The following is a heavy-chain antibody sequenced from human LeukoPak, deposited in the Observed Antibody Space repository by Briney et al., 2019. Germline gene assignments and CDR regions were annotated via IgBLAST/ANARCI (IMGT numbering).Heavy chain of an antibody. Sequence: SETLSLTCTVSGGSISRYYWSWIRQPPGKGLEWIGYIYYSGSTNYNPSLKSRVTISVDTSKNQFSLKLSSVTAADTAVYYCARVSGTTEGYYYYYGMDVWGQGTTVTVSS. V-gene: IGHV4-59*01. CDR1: GGSISRYY. CDR3: ARVSGTTEGYYYYYGMDV. J-gene: IGHJ6*02. D-gene: IGHD1-1*01. CDR2: IYYSGST.